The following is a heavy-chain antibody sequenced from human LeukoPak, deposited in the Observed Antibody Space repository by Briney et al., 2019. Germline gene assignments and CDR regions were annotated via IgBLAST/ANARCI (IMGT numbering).Heavy chain of an antibody. Sequence: GGSLRLSCAASGFTFSSYGMHWVRQAPGKGLEWVAFIRYDGSNKYYADSVKGRFTISRDNSKNTLYLQMNSLRAEDTAVYYCAKGTGSYYLPFDYWGQGTLVTVSS. J-gene: IGHJ4*02. CDR3: AKGTGSYYLPFDY. CDR2: IRYDGSNK. CDR1: GFTFSSYG. D-gene: IGHD1-26*01. V-gene: IGHV3-30*02.